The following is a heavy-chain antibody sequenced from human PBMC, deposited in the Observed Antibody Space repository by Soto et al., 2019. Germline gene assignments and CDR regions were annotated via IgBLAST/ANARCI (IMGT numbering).Heavy chain of an antibody. CDR2: IYWDDDK. D-gene: IGHD3-3*01. J-gene: IGHJ4*02. CDR3: AHRVLRTVFGLVTTTAIYFDF. CDR1: GFSLTTSGVG. Sequence: QITLNESGPTQVKPRQTLTLTCTFPGFSLTTSGVGVCWIRQSPGKAPEWLALIYWDDDKRYSPSLKSRLTITKDTSKNQVVLTMADLDPADTATYYCAHRVLRTVFGLVTTTAIYFDFWGQGTPVAVSS. V-gene: IGHV2-5*02.